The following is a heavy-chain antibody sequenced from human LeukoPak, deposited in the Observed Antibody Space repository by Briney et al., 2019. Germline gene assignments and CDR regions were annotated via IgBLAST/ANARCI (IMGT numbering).Heavy chain of an antibody. CDR2: INGDGTST. Sequence: GGSLRLSCAASGFTFSSDWMHWVRQVPGKGLVWVSRINGDGTSTSYSDSVKGRFTISRDNAKNTLYLQMNSLRAEDTAVYYCVTSRSGYYGFFDYWGQGTLVTVSS. J-gene: IGHJ4*02. CDR1: GFTFSSDW. V-gene: IGHV3-74*01. D-gene: IGHD5-12*01. CDR3: VTSRSGYYGFFDY.